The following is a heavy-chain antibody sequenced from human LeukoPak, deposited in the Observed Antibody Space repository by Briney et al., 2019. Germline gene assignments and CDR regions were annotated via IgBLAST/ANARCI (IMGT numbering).Heavy chain of an antibody. Sequence: GESLKISCKGSGYSFTSYWIGGVPQMPGKGRGWRGIIHLRDSDPRYTPSFQGQVTISADKSISPAYLQWSSLKPSDTALYYCASGGRSSKYFQHWGQGTLVTVSS. CDR1: GYSFTSYW. CDR3: ASGGRSSKYFQH. D-gene: IGHD6-6*01. V-gene: IGHV5-51*01. CDR2: IHLRDSDP. J-gene: IGHJ1*01.